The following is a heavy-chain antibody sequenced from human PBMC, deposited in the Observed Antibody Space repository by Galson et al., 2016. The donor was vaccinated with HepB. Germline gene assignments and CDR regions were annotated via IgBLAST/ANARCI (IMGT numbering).Heavy chain of an antibody. CDR3: ARDRTLGRGPKSISLAGAPDY. CDR2: MSPKSRNT. D-gene: IGHD6-19*01. V-gene: IGHV1-8*01. CDR1: GYTFTSYD. J-gene: IGHJ4*02. Sequence: SVKVSCKASGYTFTSYDINWVRQATGQGLEWMGWMSPKSRNTGYAQKFQGRATTTTDTSINTAYLDLTGLRSDDTAVYFCARDRTLGRGPKSISLAGAPDYWGQGTLVTVSS.